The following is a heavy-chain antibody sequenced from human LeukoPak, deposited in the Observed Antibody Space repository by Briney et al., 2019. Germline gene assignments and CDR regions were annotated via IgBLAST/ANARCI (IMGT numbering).Heavy chain of an antibody. CDR3: ARVKFGESYAPKSYYYYYMDV. CDR2: INSSGTYI. Sequence: GGSLRLSCAASGFTFSRFSMNWVRQAPGKGLEWVSSINSSGTYIYYADSVKGRFTISRDNAKNSLYLQMNSLRAEDTAVYYCARVKFGESYAPKSYYYYYMDVWGKGTTVTISS. V-gene: IGHV3-21*01. D-gene: IGHD3-10*01. J-gene: IGHJ6*03. CDR1: GFTFSRFS.